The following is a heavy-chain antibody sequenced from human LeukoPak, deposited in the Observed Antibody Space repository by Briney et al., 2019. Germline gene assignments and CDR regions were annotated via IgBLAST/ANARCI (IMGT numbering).Heavy chain of an antibody. Sequence: GSLRLSCAASGFTVSSNDMSWVRQAPGKGLECISVIYSGGSTDYADSVKGRLTISRDNSKNTLYLQMNSLRAEDTAVYYCARDKPVRDGYNYSPDAFDIWGQGTMVTVSS. CDR1: GFTVSSND. D-gene: IGHD5-24*01. CDR2: IYSGGST. J-gene: IGHJ3*02. CDR3: ARDKPVRDGYNYSPDAFDI. V-gene: IGHV3-53*01.